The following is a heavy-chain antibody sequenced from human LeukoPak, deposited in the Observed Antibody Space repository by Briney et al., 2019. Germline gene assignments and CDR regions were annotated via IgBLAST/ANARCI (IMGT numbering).Heavy chain of an antibody. V-gene: IGHV3-21*03. CDR2: ISSTNGHT. CDR1: EFSVGSNY. J-gene: IGHJ5*02. CDR3: ARDRDSSGLYGGADL. D-gene: IGHD6-19*01. Sequence: GGSLRLSCAASEFSVGSNYMTWVRQAPGKGLEWVSYISSTNGHTYYADSVNGRFTISRDTAKNSLYLQMNSLRVEDTAIYFCARDRDSSGLYGGADLWGQGVLVTVSA.